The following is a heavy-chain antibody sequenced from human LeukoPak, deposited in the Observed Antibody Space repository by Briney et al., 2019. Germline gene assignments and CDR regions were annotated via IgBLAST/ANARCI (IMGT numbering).Heavy chain of an antibody. V-gene: IGHV4-4*07. CDR2: IYTSGST. Sequence: PSETLSLTCTVSGGSISSYYWSWIRQPAGKGLEWIGRIYTSGSTNYNPSLKSRVTMSVDTSKNQFSLKLSSVTAADTAVYYCARGRRQQLAYYFDYWGQGTLVTVSS. D-gene: IGHD6-13*01. CDR1: GGSISSYY. J-gene: IGHJ4*02. CDR3: ARGRRQQLAYYFDY.